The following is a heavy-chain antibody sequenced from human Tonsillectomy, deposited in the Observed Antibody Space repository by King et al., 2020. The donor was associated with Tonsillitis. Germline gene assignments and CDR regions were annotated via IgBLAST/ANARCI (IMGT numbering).Heavy chain of an antibody. J-gene: IGHJ4*02. Sequence: QVQLVESGGGVVQPGRSLRLSCAASGFTFSNYGMHWVRQAPGKGLEWVAVISYDGSNEYYTDSVKGRFTISRDNSKSTLYLQMNSLRADDTAVYYCARWHGDYEDYFDYWGQGTLVTVSS. D-gene: IGHD4-17*01. CDR1: GFTFSNYG. CDR3: ARWHGDYEDYFDY. CDR2: ISYDGSNE. V-gene: IGHV3-33*05.